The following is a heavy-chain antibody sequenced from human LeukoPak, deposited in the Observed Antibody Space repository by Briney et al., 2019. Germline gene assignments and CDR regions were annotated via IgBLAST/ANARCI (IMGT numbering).Heavy chain of an antibody. CDR3: AREIRGNAFDI. CDR2: ISWNSGSI. V-gene: IGHV3-9*01. CDR1: GFTFDDYA. D-gene: IGHD3-3*02. J-gene: IGHJ3*02. Sequence: PGGSLRLSCAASGFTFDDYAMHWVRQGPGKGLEWVSGISWNSGSIGYADSVKGRLTISRDNAKNSLYLQMNSLRAEDTAVYYCAREIRGNAFDIWGQGTMVTVSS.